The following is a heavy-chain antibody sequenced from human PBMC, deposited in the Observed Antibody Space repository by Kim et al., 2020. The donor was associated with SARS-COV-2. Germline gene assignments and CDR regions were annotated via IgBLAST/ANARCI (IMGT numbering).Heavy chain of an antibody. J-gene: IGHJ4*02. Sequence: YAASVKGRFTISRDNSKNTLYLQMNSLRADDTAVYYCTRAIIGTNTFDSWGQGTLVTVSS. CDR3: TRAIIGTNTFDS. V-gene: IGHV3-74*01. D-gene: IGHD1-7*01.